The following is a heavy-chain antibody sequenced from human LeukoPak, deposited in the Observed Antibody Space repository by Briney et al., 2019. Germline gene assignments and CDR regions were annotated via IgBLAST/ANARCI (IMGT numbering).Heavy chain of an antibody. CDR2: IYHSGNT. J-gene: IGHJ4*02. D-gene: IGHD3-9*01. CDR1: GYSISSGYY. V-gene: IGHV4-38-2*02. CDR3: SRQVLRYFDWLGKPFDY. Sequence: SETLSLTCTVSGYSISSGYYWGWIRQPPGKGLEWIGNIYHSGNTYYNPSIKSRVTISVDTSKNQFSLKLSSVTAADTAVYYCSRQVLRYFDWLGKPFDYWGQGTLVTVSS.